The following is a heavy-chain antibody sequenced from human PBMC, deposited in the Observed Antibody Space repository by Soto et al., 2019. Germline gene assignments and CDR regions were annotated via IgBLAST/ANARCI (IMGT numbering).Heavy chain of an antibody. V-gene: IGHV3-30*19. D-gene: IGHD6-13*01. J-gene: IGHJ4*02. CDR3: AREGIAAAEHFDY. Sequence: GGSLRLSCAASGFTFSSYGMHWVRQAPGKGLEWVAVISYDGSNKYYADSVKGRFTISRDNSKNTLYLQMNSLRAEDTAVYYCAREGIAAAEHFDYWGQGTLVTVSS. CDR1: GFTFSSYG. CDR2: ISYDGSNK.